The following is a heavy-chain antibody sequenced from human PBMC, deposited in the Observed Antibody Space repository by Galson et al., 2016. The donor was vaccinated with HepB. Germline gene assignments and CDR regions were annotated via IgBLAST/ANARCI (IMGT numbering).Heavy chain of an antibody. V-gene: IGHV3-30*04. J-gene: IGHJ4*02. Sequence: SLRLSCAASGFTFSSYKMHWVRQAPGKGLDWVAVILYDGSDKYYADSVKGRFTISRDNSKNTLYLQMNSLRAADTALHHCARVGHQGYFDYWGQGTLVTVSS. D-gene: IGHD2-2*01. CDR1: GFTFSSYK. CDR2: ILYDGSDK. CDR3: ARVGHQGYFDY.